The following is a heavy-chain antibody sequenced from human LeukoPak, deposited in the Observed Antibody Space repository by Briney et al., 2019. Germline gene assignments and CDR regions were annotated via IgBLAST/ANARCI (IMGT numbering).Heavy chain of an antibody. V-gene: IGHV1-18*01. CDR2: ISAYNDNT. CDR3: ARVDYYDNTGMDV. J-gene: IGHJ6*02. Sequence: ASVKVSCKASGYTFSNYAISWVRQAPGQGLEWMGWISAYNDNTDYAQKFQGRGTMTTDTSTSTAYMELRSLRPDDTAVYYCARVDYYDNTGMDVWGQGTTVTVSS. CDR1: GYTFSNYA. D-gene: IGHD3-22*01.